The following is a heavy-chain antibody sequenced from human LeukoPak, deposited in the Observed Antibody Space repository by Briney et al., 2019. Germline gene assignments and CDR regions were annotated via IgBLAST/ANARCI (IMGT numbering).Heavy chain of an antibody. D-gene: IGHD5-12*01. CDR1: GFTFSSYW. Sequence: GGSLRLSCAASGFTFSSYWMHWVRQAPGKGLMWVSRINSDGSTTNYADSVKGRFTISRDNAKNTLYLQMSSLRAEDTALYYCARVRATFSPHFDNWGQGTLVTVSS. J-gene: IGHJ4*02. CDR3: ARVRATFSPHFDN. V-gene: IGHV3-74*01. CDR2: INSDGSTT.